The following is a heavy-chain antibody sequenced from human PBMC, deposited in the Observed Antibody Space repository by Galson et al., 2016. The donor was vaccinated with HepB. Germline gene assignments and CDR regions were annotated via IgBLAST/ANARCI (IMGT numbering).Heavy chain of an antibody. CDR1: GFSLSSSGVG. D-gene: IGHD3-10*01. CDR2: IYWNDDK. V-gene: IGHV2-5*01. J-gene: IGHJ4*02. CDR3: AHRRTSADYGSGKDHYFDY. Sequence: PALVKPTQTLTLTCTFSGFSLSSSGVGVGWIRQSPGKALEWLARIYWNDDKRYSPSLKSRLTITKDTSKNQVVLTLTNVDPVDTATYYCAHRRTSADYGSGKDHYFDYWGQGTLVTVSS.